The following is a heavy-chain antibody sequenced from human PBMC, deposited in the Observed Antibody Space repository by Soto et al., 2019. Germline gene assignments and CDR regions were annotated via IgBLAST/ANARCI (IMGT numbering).Heavy chain of an antibody. CDR1: GFTFSSYA. CDR3: ARSVAGYFDY. D-gene: IGHD6-19*01. CDR2: ISYDGSNK. V-gene: IGHV3-30-3*01. Sequence: QVQLVESGGGVVQPGRSLRLSCAASGFTFSSYAMHWVRQAPGKGLEWVAVISYDGSNKYYADSVKGRFTISRDNSKNTPYLQMNSLRAEDTAVYYCARSVAGYFDYWGQGTLVTVFS. J-gene: IGHJ4*02.